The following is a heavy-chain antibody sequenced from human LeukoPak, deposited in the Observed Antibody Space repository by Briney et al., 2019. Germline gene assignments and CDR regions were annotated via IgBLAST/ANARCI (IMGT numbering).Heavy chain of an antibody. CDR3: GRRSAYYLFYYVDV. Sequence: KTSETLSLTCAVSGYSVNNGYYWGWIRPRPGKGLGWIGSLYHSDRVYYNTALQSRVSMSVDTSKNQFSLKLSFVTAAAAADYYCGRRSAYYLFYYVDVWGQGTPVTVSS. J-gene: IGHJ6*02. D-gene: IGHD3-16*01. V-gene: IGHV4-38-2*01. CDR2: LYHSDRV. CDR1: GYSVNNGYY.